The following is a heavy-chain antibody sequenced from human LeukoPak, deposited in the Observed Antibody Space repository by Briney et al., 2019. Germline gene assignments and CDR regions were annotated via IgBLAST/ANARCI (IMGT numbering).Heavy chain of an antibody. V-gene: IGHV1-69*13. Sequence: SVKVSCKASGGTFSSYAISWVRQAPGQGLEWMGGIIPIFGTANYAQKFQGRVTITADESTSTAYMELSSLRSEDTAVYYCARGGSFKSPLFDYWGQGTLVTVSS. CDR1: GGTFSSYA. CDR2: IIPIFGTA. J-gene: IGHJ4*02. D-gene: IGHD1-26*01. CDR3: ARGGSFKSPLFDY.